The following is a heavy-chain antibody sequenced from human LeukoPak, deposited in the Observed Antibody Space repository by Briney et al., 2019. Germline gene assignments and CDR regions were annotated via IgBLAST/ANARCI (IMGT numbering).Heavy chain of an antibody. D-gene: IGHD3-3*01. CDR3: ARDPYYDFWSGLGAFDI. Sequence: PGGSLRLSCAASGFTFSSYAMHWVRQAPGKGLEWVAVISYDRSNKYYADSVKGRFTISRDNSKNTLYLQMNSLRAEDTAVYYCARDPYYDFWSGLGAFDIWGQGTMVTVSS. CDR2: ISYDRSNK. J-gene: IGHJ3*02. V-gene: IGHV3-30-3*01. CDR1: GFTFSSYA.